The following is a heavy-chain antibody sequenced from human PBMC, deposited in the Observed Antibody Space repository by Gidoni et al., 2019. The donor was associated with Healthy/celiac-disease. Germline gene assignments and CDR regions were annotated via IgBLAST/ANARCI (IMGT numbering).Heavy chain of an antibody. J-gene: IGHJ6*02. V-gene: IGHV3-72*01. D-gene: IGHD1-20*01. CDR3: ARGPSNVNRNWRHYYYGMDV. CDR2: TRNKANSYTT. Sequence: QAPGKGLEWVGRTRNKANSYTTEYAASVKGRFTISRDDSKNSLYLQMNSLKTEDTAVYYCARGPSNVNRNWRHYYYGMDVWGQGTTVTVSS.